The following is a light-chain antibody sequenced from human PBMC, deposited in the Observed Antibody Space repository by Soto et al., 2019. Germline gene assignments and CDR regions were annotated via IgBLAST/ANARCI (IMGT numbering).Light chain of an antibody. CDR3: QQYASSPLT. Sequence: EIVLTQSPGTLSLSSGERATLSCRASQSVRSNYLAWYQQKPGQAPRLLIYGASSRATGIPDRFGGSGSGADFPLTISRLEPEDFAVYYCQQYASSPLTFGGGTKVEIK. J-gene: IGKJ4*01. CDR2: GAS. CDR1: QSVRSNY. V-gene: IGKV3-20*01.